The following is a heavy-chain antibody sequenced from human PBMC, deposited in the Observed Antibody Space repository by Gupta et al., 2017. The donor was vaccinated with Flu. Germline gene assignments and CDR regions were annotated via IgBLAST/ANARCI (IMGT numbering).Heavy chain of an antibody. D-gene: IGHD4-4*01. CDR1: FNNYD. CDR3: ARAAGGNSNYQLDD. Sequence: FNNYDIIWVRQAPGQGLEWLGWKNPSGRTGYAQKVQGRVTVTRDSSINTAYLDLSGLTSEDSAIYYCARAAGGNSNYQLDDWGQGAIVTVSS. V-gene: IGHV1-8*01. J-gene: IGHJ4*02. CDR2: KNPSGRT.